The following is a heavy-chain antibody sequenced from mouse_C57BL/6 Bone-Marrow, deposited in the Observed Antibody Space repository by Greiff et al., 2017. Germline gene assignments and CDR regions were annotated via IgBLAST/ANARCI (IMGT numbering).Heavy chain of an antibody. CDR1: GYTFTSYW. CDR2: IHPNSGST. J-gene: IGHJ3*01. CDR3: ANGGDGYYSWFAY. D-gene: IGHD2-3*01. V-gene: IGHV1-64*01. Sequence: QVQLQQPGAELVKPGASVKLSCKASGYTFTSYWMHWVKQRPGQGLEWIGMIHPNSGSTNYNERFKSKATLTVDKSSSTAYMQLSSLTSEDSAVFYWANGGDGYYSWFAYWGQGTLGTVSA.